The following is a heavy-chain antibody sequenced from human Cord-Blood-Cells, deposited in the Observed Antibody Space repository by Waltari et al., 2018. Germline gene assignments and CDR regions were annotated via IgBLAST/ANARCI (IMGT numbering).Heavy chain of an antibody. V-gene: IGHV1-3*01. CDR1: GYTFTSYA. CDR3: ARGKQQLAWPFDP. CDR2: INAGNGNT. J-gene: IGHJ5*02. D-gene: IGHD6-13*01. Sequence: QVQLVQSGAEVKKPGASVTVSCKASGYTFTSYAMHWVRQAPGQRLEWMGWINAGNGNTKYSQKFQGRVTITRDTSASTAYMELSSLRSEDTAVYYCARGKQQLAWPFDPWGQGTLVTVSS.